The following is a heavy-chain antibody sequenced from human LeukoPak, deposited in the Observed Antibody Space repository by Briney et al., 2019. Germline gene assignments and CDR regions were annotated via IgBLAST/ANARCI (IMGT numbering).Heavy chain of an antibody. V-gene: IGHV4-30-4*08. CDR2: IYYSGST. J-gene: IGHJ4*02. Sequence: SGPTLVKPSQTLSLTCTVSGGSISSGDYYWSWIRQPPGKGLGWIGYIYYSGSTYYNPSLKSRVTISVDTSKNQFSLKLSSVTAADTAVYYCARAGFWSGYLDYWGQGTLVTVSS. CDR3: ARAGFWSGYLDY. D-gene: IGHD3-3*01. CDR1: GGSISSGDYY.